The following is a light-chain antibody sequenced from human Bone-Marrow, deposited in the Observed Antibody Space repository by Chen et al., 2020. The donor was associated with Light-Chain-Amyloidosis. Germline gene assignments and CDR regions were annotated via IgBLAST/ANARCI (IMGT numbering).Light chain of an antibody. J-gene: IGLJ2*01. CDR1: DLPTKY. CDR2: RDN. CDR3: QSADSSGTYEVI. Sequence: SYELTQPPSVSLSTGQTARLTCSGDDLPTKYAYWYQQKPGQAPVLVIHRDNERPSGISERFSGSSSGTTATLTISGVQAEDEADYHCQSADSSGTYEVIFGGGTKLTVL. V-gene: IGLV3-25*03.